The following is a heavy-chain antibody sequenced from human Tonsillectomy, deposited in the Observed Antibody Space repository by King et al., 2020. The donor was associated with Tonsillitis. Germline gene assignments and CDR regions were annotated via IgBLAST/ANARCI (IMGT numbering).Heavy chain of an antibody. Sequence: QLVQSGAEVKKPGESLKISCKGSGYSFTNNWIGWVRQMPGKGLEWMGFIYPGDADTTYSPSFQGQVTISADKSISTAYLQWSSLKASDTAMYYCAKHRGCYFGSGNFDYWGQGNLVTVSS. CDR1: GYSFTNNW. CDR3: AKHRGCYFGSGNFDY. D-gene: IGHD3-10*01. J-gene: IGHJ4*02. V-gene: IGHV5-51*01. CDR2: IYPGDADT.